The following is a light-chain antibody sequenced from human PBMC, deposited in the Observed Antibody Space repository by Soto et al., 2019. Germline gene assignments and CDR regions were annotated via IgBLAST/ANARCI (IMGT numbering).Light chain of an antibody. CDR1: SSDIGAYNF. CDR2: DVN. J-gene: IGLJ2*01. CDR3: TSWTTSTTMV. Sequence: QSVPNQRGVVNGCSGRSSTYSRTGNSSDIGAYNFVSWYQQHPGKAPKLMLYDVNIRPSGVSNRFSGSKSGNTASLTISGLQAEDEADYYCTSWTTSTTMVFGGGTKVTVL. V-gene: IGLV2-14*03.